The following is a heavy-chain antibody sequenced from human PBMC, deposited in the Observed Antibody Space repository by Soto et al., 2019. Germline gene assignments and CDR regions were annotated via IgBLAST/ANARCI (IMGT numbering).Heavy chain of an antibody. V-gene: IGHV1-2*02. J-gene: IGHJ4*02. Sequence: QVQLVQSGAEMKKLGASVKVSCKASGYSFTHYYVHWVRQAPGQGLEWMGWINPYTSTTTYAPKFEGRISMTRDKSVSTAYMELSGLRSDDSALYFCARASGSPLKVYAPLGFWGQGTVVAVSS. D-gene: IGHD2-8*01. CDR2: INPYTSTT. CDR3: ARASGSPLKVYAPLGF. CDR1: GYSFTHYY.